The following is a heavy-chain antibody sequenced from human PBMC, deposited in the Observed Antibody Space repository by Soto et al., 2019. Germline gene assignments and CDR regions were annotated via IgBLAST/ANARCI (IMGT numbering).Heavy chain of an antibody. D-gene: IGHD3-3*01. CDR1: GYTFTSYG. J-gene: IGHJ4*02. CDR2: ISAYNGNT. V-gene: IGHV1-18*01. Sequence: ASVKVSCKASGYTFTSYGISWVRQAPGQGFEWMGWISAYNGNTNYAQKLQGRVTMTTDTSTSTAYMELRSLRSDDTAVYYCARDPSITIFGVVIPFDYWGQGTLVTVSS. CDR3: ARDPSITIFGVVIPFDY.